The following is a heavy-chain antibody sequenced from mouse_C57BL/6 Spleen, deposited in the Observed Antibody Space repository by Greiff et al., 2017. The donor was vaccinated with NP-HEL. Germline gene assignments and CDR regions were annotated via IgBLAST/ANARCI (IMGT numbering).Heavy chain of an antibody. CDR1: GFTFSSYA. D-gene: IGHD2-1*01. Sequence: EVQLVESGGGLVKPGGSLKLSCAASGFTFSSYAMSWVRQTPEKRLEWVATISDGGSYTYYPDNVKGRFTISRDNDKNNLYLQMSHLKSEDTAMYYCARDRGYYGNYFDYWGQGTTLTVSS. V-gene: IGHV5-4*01. CDR2: ISDGGSYT. J-gene: IGHJ2*01. CDR3: ARDRGYYGNYFDY.